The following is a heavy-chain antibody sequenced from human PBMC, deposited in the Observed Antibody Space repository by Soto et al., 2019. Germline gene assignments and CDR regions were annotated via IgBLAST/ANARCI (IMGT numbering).Heavy chain of an antibody. J-gene: IGHJ3*02. V-gene: IGHV1-24*01. CDR2: FDPEDGET. D-gene: IGHD2-2*01. CDR1: GYTLTELS. CDR3: ARDSRSGQLLRSDAFDI. Sequence: ASVKVSCKVSGYTLTELSMHWVRQAPGKGLEWMGGFDPEDGETIYAQKFQGRVTMTEDTSTSTAYMELRSLRSDDTAVYYCARDSRSGQLLRSDAFDIWGQGTMVTVSS.